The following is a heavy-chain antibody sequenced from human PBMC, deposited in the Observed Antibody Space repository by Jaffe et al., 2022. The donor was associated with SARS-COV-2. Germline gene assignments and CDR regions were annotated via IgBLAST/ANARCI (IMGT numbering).Heavy chain of an antibody. Sequence: EVQLVESGGGLVKPGGSLRLSCATSGFTLSNVWMRWVRQAPGKGLEWVGRIKSKTDGGAIDYAAVVKGRFTISRDDSKNMVYLQLSSLNSEDTAVYYCTTLDHWGRGTLVTVSS. CDR1: GFTLSNVW. V-gene: IGHV3-15*05. J-gene: IGHJ5*02. CDR2: IKSKTDGGAI. CDR3: TTLDH.